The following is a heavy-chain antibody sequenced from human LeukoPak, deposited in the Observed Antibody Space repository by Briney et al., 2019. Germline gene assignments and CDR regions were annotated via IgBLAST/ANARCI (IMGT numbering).Heavy chain of an antibody. J-gene: IGHJ4*02. CDR2: INHSGST. CDR3: ARAVLLWFGELPYFDY. D-gene: IGHD3-10*01. V-gene: IGHV4-34*01. CDR1: GGSFSGYY. Sequence: SETLSLTCAVYGGSFSGYYWSWIRQPPGKGLEWIGEINHSGSTNYNPSLKSRVTISVDTSKNQYSLKLSSVTAADTAVYYCARAVLLWFGELPYFDYWGQGTLVTVSS.